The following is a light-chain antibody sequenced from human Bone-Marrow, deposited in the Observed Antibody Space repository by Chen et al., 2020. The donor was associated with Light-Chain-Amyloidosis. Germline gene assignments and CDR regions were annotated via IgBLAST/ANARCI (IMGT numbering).Light chain of an antibody. CDR1: QSISASY. CDR2: DAS. J-gene: IGKJ1*01. V-gene: IGKV3-20*01. Sequence: IVLTQSPGTLSLSPGGRATLSCRTSQSISASYLAWYQHKPGQAPRLLMYDASTRATGIPDRFSGSGSGTDFTLSISRLEPEDFAVYYCQHCGHSPKTFGQGTKVEIK. CDR3: QHCGHSPKT.